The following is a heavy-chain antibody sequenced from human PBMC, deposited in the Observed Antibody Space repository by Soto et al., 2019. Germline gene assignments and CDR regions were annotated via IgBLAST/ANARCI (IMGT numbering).Heavy chain of an antibody. J-gene: IGHJ4*02. Sequence: QLQLGESGGGVVQPGRSLRLSCAASGFTFSSYAMHWVRQAPGKGLEWVAAISIDGSEKYYVDSVKGRCTISRDNSKSTLYVKMNSLRAEDTAVYYCAKVGGYDGSEPIDSWGQGTLVTVSS. CDR2: ISIDGSEK. CDR3: AKVGGYDGSEPIDS. D-gene: IGHD5-12*01. CDR1: GFTFSSYA. V-gene: IGHV3-30*18.